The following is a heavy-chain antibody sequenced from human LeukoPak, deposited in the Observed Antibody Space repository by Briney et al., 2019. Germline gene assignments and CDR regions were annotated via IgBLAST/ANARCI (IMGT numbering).Heavy chain of an antibody. Sequence: KTSETLSLTCAVYGGSFSGYYWSWIRQPPGKGLEWIGYIYYSGSTNYNPSLKSRVTISVDTSKNQFSLRLSSVTAADTAVYYCARRSSGYSDYWGQGTLVTVSS. J-gene: IGHJ4*02. V-gene: IGHV4-59*01. CDR2: IYYSGST. CDR3: ARRSSGYSDY. D-gene: IGHD3-10*01. CDR1: GGSFSGYY.